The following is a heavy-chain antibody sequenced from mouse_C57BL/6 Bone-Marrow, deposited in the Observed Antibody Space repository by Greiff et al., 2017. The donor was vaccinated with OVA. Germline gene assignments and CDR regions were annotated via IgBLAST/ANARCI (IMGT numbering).Heavy chain of an antibody. CDR3: ARRSRYYAMDY. Sequence: EVMLVESGGGLVQPGGSLKLSCAASGFTFSDYGMAWVRQAPRKGPEWVAFISNLAYSIYYADTVTGRFTISRENAKNTLYLEMSSLRSEDTAMDYCARRSRYYAMDYWGQGTSVTVSS. CDR2: ISNLAYSI. D-gene: IGHD1-1*01. CDR1: GFTFSDYG. J-gene: IGHJ4*01. V-gene: IGHV5-15*04.